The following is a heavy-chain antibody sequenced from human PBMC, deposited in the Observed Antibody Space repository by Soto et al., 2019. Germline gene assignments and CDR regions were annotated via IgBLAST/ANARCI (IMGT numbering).Heavy chain of an antibody. D-gene: IGHD1-26*01. CDR1: GGTFSSYA. Sequence: QVQLVQSGAEVKKPGSSVKVSCKASGGTFSSYAISWVRQAPGQGLEWMGGIIPIFGTANYAQKFQGRVTITADESTSTAYMEMSSLRSEDTAVYYCARGGTRWELLSGWFDPWGQGTLVTVSS. V-gene: IGHV1-69*01. J-gene: IGHJ5*02. CDR3: ARGGTRWELLSGWFDP. CDR2: IIPIFGTA.